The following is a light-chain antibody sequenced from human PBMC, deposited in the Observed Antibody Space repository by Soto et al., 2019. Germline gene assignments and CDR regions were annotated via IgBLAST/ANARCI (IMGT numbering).Light chain of an antibody. J-gene: IGLJ1*01. CDR1: STNIGAGYG. V-gene: IGLV1-40*01. CDR3: SSFTSTHPYV. Sequence: QSVLTQPPSVSGAPGQRVSISCTGSSTNIGAGYGVHWYQQRPGTAPKLLIVGNTIRPSGVPDRFSGSKSGNTASLTISGLQGEDEATYYCSSFTSTHPYVFGTGTKVTVL. CDR2: GNT.